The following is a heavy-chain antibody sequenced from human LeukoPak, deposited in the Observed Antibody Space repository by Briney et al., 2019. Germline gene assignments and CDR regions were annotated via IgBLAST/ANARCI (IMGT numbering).Heavy chain of an antibody. CDR1: GYSFTSYW. CDR3: ARQGHSSSSGGDWFDP. Sequence: GESLKISCKGSGYSFTSYWIGWVRQMPGKGLEWMGIIYPGDSDTRYSPSFQGQVTISADKSISTAYLQWSSLKASDTAMYYCARQGHSSSSGGDWFDPWGQGTLVTVSS. J-gene: IGHJ5*02. D-gene: IGHD6-6*01. V-gene: IGHV5-51*01. CDR2: IYPGDSDT.